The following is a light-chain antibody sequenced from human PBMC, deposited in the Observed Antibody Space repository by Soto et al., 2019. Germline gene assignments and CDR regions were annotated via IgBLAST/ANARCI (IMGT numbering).Light chain of an antibody. Sequence: DIQMTQSPSSLSASVGDRATITCRASQSIGSHLNWYQQERGKAPKLLIFAASTLQSGVPSRFSGSGSGTDFTLTISSLQPEDFATYFCQQSYSIPRTFAQGTKVDIK. CDR3: QQSYSIPRT. CDR2: AAS. J-gene: IGKJ1*01. CDR1: QSIGSH. V-gene: IGKV1-39*01.